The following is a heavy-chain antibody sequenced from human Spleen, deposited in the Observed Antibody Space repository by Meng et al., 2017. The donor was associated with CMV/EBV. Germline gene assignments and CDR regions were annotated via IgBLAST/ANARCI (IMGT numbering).Heavy chain of an antibody. CDR2: VSSTGSYV. J-gene: IGHJ4*02. D-gene: IGHD6-13*01. V-gene: IGHV3-21*01. Sequence: GESLKISCAASGFTVSSNYMTWVRQAPGKGPEWVSSVSSTGSYVYYVDSVKGRVTISRDNVKNSLYLQMSSLRAEDTAVYYCASSIAAAAYFDYWGQGTLVTVSS. CDR3: ASSIAAAAYFDY. CDR1: GFTVSSNY.